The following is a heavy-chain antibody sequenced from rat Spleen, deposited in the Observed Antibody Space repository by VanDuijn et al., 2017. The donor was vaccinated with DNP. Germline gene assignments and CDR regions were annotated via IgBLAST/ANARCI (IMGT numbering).Heavy chain of an antibody. CDR1: GFTFSNYG. CDR2: ISNTGDHT. J-gene: IGHJ2*01. D-gene: IGHD1-4*01. CDR3: AGRPPPTRGPFDY. V-gene: IGHV5S13*01. Sequence: EVQLVESGGGLVQPGRSMKLSCAASGFTFSNYGMAWVRQAPKKGLEWVASISNTGDHTYYSDSVKGRFSLSRDNAKNTLYLQVNSLRSEDTATYYCAGRPPPTRGPFDYWGQGVTVTVSS.